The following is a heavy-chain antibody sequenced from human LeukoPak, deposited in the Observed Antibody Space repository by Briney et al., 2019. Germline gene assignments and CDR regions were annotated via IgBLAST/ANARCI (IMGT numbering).Heavy chain of an antibody. V-gene: IGHV1-69-2*01. D-gene: IGHD3-10*01. Sequence: ASAKVSCRVSGYTFTDYYLHWVQQALRKGRVWMVLVDSEDGDKINSEKFQGRVTITADATTDTASFELRSRMTDATAVSYCATGKGTGAFDIWGQGTKVTVSS. CDR3: ATGKGTGAFDI. J-gene: IGHJ3*02. CDR2: VDSEDGDK. CDR1: GYTFTDYY.